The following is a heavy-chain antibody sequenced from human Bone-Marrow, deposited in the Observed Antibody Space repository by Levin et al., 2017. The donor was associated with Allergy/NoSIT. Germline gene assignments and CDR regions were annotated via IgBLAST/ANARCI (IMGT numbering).Heavy chain of an antibody. D-gene: IGHD6-13*01. CDR2: IYYSGTS. Sequence: SETLSLTCSVSGGSISGYYWTWIRQTPGKGLEWIGYIYYSGTSYYNPSLKRRVTISLDTSKNQFSLNLRSVTAAATAVYFCARVSHSSSWYYFDYWGQGTLVTVSS. CDR1: GGSISGYY. J-gene: IGHJ4*02. CDR3: ARVSHSSSWYYFDY. V-gene: IGHV4-59*01.